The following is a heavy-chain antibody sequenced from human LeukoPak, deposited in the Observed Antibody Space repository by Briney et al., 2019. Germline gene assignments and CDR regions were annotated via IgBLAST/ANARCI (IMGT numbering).Heavy chain of an antibody. Sequence: PSETLSLTCTVSGGSISSYYWSWIRQPPGKGLEWIAYISDIGSINYNPSLKSRVTISLDTSKNQFSLKLSSVTAADTAVYYCAGHHPRNTVDFWGQGTLVAVSS. V-gene: IGHV4-59*08. J-gene: IGHJ4*02. D-gene: IGHD2/OR15-2a*01. CDR1: GGSISSYY. CDR2: ISDIGSI. CDR3: AGHHPRNTVDF.